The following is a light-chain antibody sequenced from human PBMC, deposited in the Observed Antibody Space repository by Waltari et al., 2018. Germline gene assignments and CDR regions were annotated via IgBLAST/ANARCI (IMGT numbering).Light chain of an antibody. CDR3: LVWHSTIDHQGV. CDR2: SDS. CDR1: NIGSTS. Sequence: SYVVTQSPSVSAAPGEPARITCGGDNIGSTSVHWYQRGPGQAPVLVIPSDSGRPSAIPGRFSGSNSGNAATLTLSWVEAEDEADYYCLVWHSTIDHQGVFGGGTKLTVL. V-gene: IGLV3-21*04. J-gene: IGLJ2*01.